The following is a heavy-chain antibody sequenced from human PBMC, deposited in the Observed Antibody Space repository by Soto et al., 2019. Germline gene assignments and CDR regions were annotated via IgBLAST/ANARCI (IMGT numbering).Heavy chain of an antibody. CDR2: IVVGSGNT. CDR1: GFTFTRSA. CDR3: AACPVGGGYSLDY. Sequence: QMPLVQSGPEVKKPGTSVKVSCKASGFTFTRSAVHWVRQARGQRLEWIGWIVVGSGNTNYAQKFQERVTITRDMSTSTAYMELSSLRSEDTAVYYWAACPVGGGYSLDYWGQGTLVTVSS. J-gene: IGHJ4*02. D-gene: IGHD5-12*01. V-gene: IGHV1-58*01.